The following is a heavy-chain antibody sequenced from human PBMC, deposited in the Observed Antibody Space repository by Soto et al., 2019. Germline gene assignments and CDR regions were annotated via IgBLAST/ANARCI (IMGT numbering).Heavy chain of an antibody. J-gene: IGHJ3*02. CDR2: MNPNSGNT. D-gene: IGHD2-15*01. CDR3: AGARWSYAFDI. CDR1: GYTFTSYD. V-gene: IGHV1-8*01. Sequence: ASVKVSCKASGYTFTSYDIKWVRQATGQGLEWMGWMNPNSGNTGYAQKFQGRVTMTRNTSISTAYMDLISLRSEDTAVYYCAGARWSYAFDIWGQGTMVTVSS.